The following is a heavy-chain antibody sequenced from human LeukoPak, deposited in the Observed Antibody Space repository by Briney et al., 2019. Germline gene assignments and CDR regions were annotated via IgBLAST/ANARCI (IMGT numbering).Heavy chain of an antibody. Sequence: PSETLSLTCTVSGYSISSGYYWGWIRQPPGKGLEWIGSIYHSGSTYYNPSLKSRVIISVDTSKNQFSLKVSSVTAADTAVYYCARETYSYGYASGGAFDIWGQGTMVTVSS. CDR3: ARETYSYGYASGGAFDI. CDR2: IYHSGST. D-gene: IGHD5-18*01. V-gene: IGHV4-38-2*02. CDR1: GYSISSGYY. J-gene: IGHJ3*02.